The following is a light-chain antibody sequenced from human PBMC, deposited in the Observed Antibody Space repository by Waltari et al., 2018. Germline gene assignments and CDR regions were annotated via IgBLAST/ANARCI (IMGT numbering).Light chain of an antibody. CDR3: QQYYSTPYT. CDR2: WAS. CDR1: RSIFYSSRYKDY. V-gene: IGKV4-1*01. Sequence: DIVMTQSPGSLAVSLGERATINCRSSRSIFYSSRYKDYLAWYQQKPGQPPKLLIYWASTRESGVPDRFSGSGSGTDFTLTISSLQAEDVAVYYCQQYYSTPYTFGQGTKLEIK. J-gene: IGKJ2*01.